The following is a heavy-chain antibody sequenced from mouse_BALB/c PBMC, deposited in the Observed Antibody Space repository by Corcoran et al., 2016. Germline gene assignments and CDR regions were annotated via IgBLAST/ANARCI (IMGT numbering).Heavy chain of an antibody. D-gene: IGHD2-14*01. V-gene: IGHV14-3*02. CDR2: IDPANGNT. Sequence: EVQLQKSGAELVKPGASVKFSCTASGFNIKDTYMHWVKQSPEQGLEWIGRIDPANGNTKYDPKFQGKATITADTSSNRADLQLSSRTSEDTAVYYCAIDYRYDEGSLSAMDYWGQGTSVTVSS. J-gene: IGHJ4*01. CDR1: GFNIKDTY. CDR3: AIDYRYDEGSLSAMDY.